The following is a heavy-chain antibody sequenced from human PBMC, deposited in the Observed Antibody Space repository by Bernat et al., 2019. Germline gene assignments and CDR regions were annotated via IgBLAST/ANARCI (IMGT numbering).Heavy chain of an antibody. CDR3: ARGGRATVTTWGQIFDY. J-gene: IGHJ4*02. D-gene: IGHD4-17*01. CDR1: GYTFTSYG. CDR2: ISAYNGNT. V-gene: IGHV1-18*04. Sequence: QVRLVQSGAEVKKPGASVKVSCKASGYTFTSYGISWVRQAPGQGLEWMGWISAYNGNTNYAQKLQGRVTMTTDTSTSTANMELRSLRSDDTAVYYCARGGRATVTTWGQIFDYWGQGTLVTVSS.